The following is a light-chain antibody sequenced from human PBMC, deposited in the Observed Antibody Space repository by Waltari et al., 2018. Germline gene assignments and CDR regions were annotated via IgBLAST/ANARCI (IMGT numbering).Light chain of an antibody. CDR3: QQYTNYWT. Sequence: DIQMTPSPSTLSASVGDRVTITCRASHSISSWLAWYQQKPGKAPKLLIYKASSLESGVPSRFSGSGSGTEFTLTISSLQPDDFATYYCQQYTNYWTFGQGTKVEIK. CDR1: HSISSW. CDR2: KAS. J-gene: IGKJ1*01. V-gene: IGKV1-5*03.